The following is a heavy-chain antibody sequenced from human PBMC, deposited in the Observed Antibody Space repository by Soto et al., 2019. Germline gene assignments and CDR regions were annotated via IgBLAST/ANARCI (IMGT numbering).Heavy chain of an antibody. CDR1: GFTFSSYW. CDR3: ARVQLYYDSGTNPPLYYYSISV. J-gene: IGHJ6*03. Sequence: EEQLVESGGDLVQPGGSLRLSCEASGFTFSSYWMTWVRQAPGKGLEWLDNIKQDGSEKYYLDAVKGRFTISRDTINESRYLQMKSLSGSDTALYHCARVQLYYDSGTNPPLYYYSISVSGSGTTVIVTS. V-gene: IGHV3-7*01. CDR2: IKQDGSEK. D-gene: IGHD3-10*01.